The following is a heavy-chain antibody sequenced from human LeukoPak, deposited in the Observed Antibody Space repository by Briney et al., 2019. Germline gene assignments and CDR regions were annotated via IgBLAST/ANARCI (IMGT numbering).Heavy chain of an antibody. CDR2: ISSRSSST. D-gene: IGHD5-12*01. CDR3: AGDLVAVHGALDI. Sequence: PGGSLRLSCAASGFTFSSYEMNWVRQAPGKGLEWVSHISSRSSSTYYADSVKGRFTISRDNAKNSLYLQMNGLRAEDTAVYYCAGDLVAVHGALDIWGQGTMVTVSS. V-gene: IGHV3-48*03. CDR1: GFTFSSYE. J-gene: IGHJ3*02.